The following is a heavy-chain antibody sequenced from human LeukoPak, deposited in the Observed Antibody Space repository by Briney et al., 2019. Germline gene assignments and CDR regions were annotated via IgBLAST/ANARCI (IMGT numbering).Heavy chain of an antibody. CDR2: ISGSGGST. CDR1: GFTFSSYA. CDR3: AKDWRIWSGYFDY. V-gene: IGHV3-23*01. J-gene: IGHJ4*02. Sequence: GGSLRLSCAASGFTFSSYAMSWVRQAPGKGLEWVSAISGSGGSTYYADSVKGRFTISRDNSKNTLYLQMNGLRAEDTAVYYCAKDWRIWSGYFDYWGQGTLVTVSS. D-gene: IGHD3-3*01.